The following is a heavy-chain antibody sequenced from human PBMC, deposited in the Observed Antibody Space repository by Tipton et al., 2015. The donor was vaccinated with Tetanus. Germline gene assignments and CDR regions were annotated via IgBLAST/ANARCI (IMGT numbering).Heavy chain of an antibody. J-gene: IGHJ4*02. D-gene: IGHD2-2*02. Sequence: SLRLSCNVSGGSVSSGTYYWTWIRQSPGKGLEWVANIKQDGSALYYVESVKGRFTFSRDNSLNTLYLQMNSLRAEDTGIYYCASPVRAHLYAFDYWGQGSLVTVSS. CDR1: GGSVSSGTYY. CDR3: ASPVRAHLYAFDY. V-gene: IGHV3-7*03. CDR2: IKQDGSAL.